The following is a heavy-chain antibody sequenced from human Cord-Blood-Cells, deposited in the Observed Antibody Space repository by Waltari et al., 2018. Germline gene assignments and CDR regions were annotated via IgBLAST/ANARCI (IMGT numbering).Heavy chain of an antibody. J-gene: IGHJ4*02. CDR2: IYYSVRT. Sequence: QLQLQESGPGLVKPSETLSLTCTVSGGSISSSSYYWGWIRQPPGKGLEWIGSIYYSVRTDYSPSLKSRVTISRDTSKSQFSLKLSSVTAADTAVYYCARHFGRNIVVVPAAIDYWGQGTLVTVSS. CDR1: GGSISSSSYY. V-gene: IGHV4-39*01. D-gene: IGHD2-2*01. CDR3: ARHFGRNIVVVPAAIDY.